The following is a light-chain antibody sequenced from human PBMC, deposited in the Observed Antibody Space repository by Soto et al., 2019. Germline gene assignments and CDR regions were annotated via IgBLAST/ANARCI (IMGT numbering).Light chain of an antibody. CDR1: QSVSSNY. V-gene: IGKV3-20*01. CDR3: QQYGNSPRL. Sequence: EIVLTQSPGTLSLSPGERATLSCRASQSVSSNYLAWYQQKPGQAPRLLIYGASRRAPGIPDRFSGSGSGTDFTLTISRLEPEDFAVYYCQQYGNSPRLFGPGTKVDIK. CDR2: GAS. J-gene: IGKJ3*01.